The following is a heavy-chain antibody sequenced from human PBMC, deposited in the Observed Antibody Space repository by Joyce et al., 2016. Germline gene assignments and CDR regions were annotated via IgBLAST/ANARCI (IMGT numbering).Heavy chain of an antibody. J-gene: IGHJ6*02. D-gene: IGHD6-25*01. Sequence: QVTLKESGPTLVKPTQTLTLTCTFSGFSLSTSGVGVGWIRQPPGKALEWLARIYWDDDKRDSSSLKSRLTITKDTSKNQVVLTMTNMDPVDTATYYCAHAPATDRYYGMDVWGQGTTVTVSS. CDR2: IYWDDDK. CDR1: GFSLSTSGVG. V-gene: IGHV2-5*02. CDR3: AHAPATDRYYGMDV.